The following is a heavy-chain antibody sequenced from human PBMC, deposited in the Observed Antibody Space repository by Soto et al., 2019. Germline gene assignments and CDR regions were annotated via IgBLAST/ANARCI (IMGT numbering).Heavy chain of an antibody. CDR1: GFTLSGRS. V-gene: IGHV3-74*01. Sequence: EVQLVESGGGLVQPGGSLRLSCAASGFTLSGRSMHWVRQAPGKGLVWVSGIDNAGTDSTYADSVKGRFTSSRDNAKKMLYLQMNSLRVEDTAVYYCARGWFGPDVWGNGTTVTVSS. CDR2: IDNAGTDS. D-gene: IGHD3-10*01. J-gene: IGHJ6*04. CDR3: ARGWFGPDV.